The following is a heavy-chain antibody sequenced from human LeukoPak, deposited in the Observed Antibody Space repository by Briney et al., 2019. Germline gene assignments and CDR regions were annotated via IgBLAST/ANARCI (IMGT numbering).Heavy chain of an antibody. J-gene: IGHJ6*03. CDR3: AKVRDRRDGYNFYFYYYMGV. V-gene: IGHV3-7*01. CDR1: GFTFGDSC. CDR2: IMQEGGQQ. D-gene: IGHD5-24*01. Sequence: GGPRTLPGVASGFTFGDSCMTWFRSAPGRGLDGVANIMQEGGQQVYVDSVSGRFTICRDNAKNSLYLQMNSLRDEDTAVYYCAKVRDRRDGYNFYFYYYMGVWGKGTTVTVSS.